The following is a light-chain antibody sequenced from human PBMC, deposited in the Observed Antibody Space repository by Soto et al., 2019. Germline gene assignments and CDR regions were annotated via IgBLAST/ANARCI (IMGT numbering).Light chain of an antibody. J-gene: IGLJ3*02. V-gene: IGLV2-14*01. Sequence: QSVLTQPASVSGSPGQSLTISCTGTSSDVGGYNSVSWYQQHPGKAPKLMIFNVNTRTPGVSGRFSGSKSVNTASLTISGLQAEDEADYYCSSYTSSDSWVFGGGTKLTVL. CDR3: SSYTSSDSWV. CDR2: NVN. CDR1: SSDVGGYNS.